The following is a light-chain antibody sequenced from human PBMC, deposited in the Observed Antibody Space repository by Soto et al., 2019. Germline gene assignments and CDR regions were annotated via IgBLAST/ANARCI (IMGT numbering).Light chain of an antibody. CDR2: GAS. CDR3: QQYGSSPPT. V-gene: IGKV3-20*01. J-gene: IGKJ1*01. CDR1: QSISRY. Sequence: ELVLTQSPATLSLSPGARTTLSCRASQSISRYLAWYQQKPGQGPSLLIYGASSRAAGTPDRFSGSGSGTDLTITINRLEPEDVELYYGQQYGSSPPTFGQGTKVDIK.